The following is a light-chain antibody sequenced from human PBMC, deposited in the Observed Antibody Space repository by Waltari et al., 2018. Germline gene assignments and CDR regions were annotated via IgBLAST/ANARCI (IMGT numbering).Light chain of an antibody. Sequence: QSALTQPASVSGSPGQSITIPCPGPSSDVGGYNYVHCYQQHPGKAPKLIIFDVSNRPSGVSSRFSGSKSGNTASLTISGLQAQDEADYYCSSYISSDTLELFGGGTSLTVL. J-gene: IGLJ2*01. V-gene: IGLV2-14*03. CDR1: SSDVGGYNY. CDR3: SSYISSDTLEL. CDR2: DVS.